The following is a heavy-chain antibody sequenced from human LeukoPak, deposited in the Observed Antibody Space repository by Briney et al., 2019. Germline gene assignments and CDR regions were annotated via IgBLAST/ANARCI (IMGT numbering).Heavy chain of an antibody. D-gene: IGHD4-17*01. Sequence: PSETLSLTCTVSGGSVSSGSYYSSWIRQPPGKGLEWIGYIYYSGSTNYNPSLKSRVTISVDTSKNQFSLKLSSVTAADTAVYYCARGVTTNYYYGMDVWGQGTTVTVSS. V-gene: IGHV4-61*01. J-gene: IGHJ6*02. CDR2: IYYSGST. CDR3: ARGVTTNYYYGMDV. CDR1: GGSVSSGSYY.